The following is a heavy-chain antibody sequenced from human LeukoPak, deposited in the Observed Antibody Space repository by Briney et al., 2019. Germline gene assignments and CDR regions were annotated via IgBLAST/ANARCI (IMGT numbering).Heavy chain of an antibody. CDR1: GFTFSNYG. V-gene: IGHV3-30*03. CDR2: ISYDGTNK. Sequence: PGRSLRLSCAASGFTFSNYGMHWVRQAPGKGLEWVTIISYDGTNKYYSDSVKGRFTISRDNSKNTMYLQMNSLRAEDTAVYYCATASAPDYWGQGTLVTVSS. CDR3: ATASAPDY. J-gene: IGHJ4*01. D-gene: IGHD6-25*01.